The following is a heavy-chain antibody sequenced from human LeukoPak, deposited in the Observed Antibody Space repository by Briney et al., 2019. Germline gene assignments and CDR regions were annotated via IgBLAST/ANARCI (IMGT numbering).Heavy chain of an antibody. CDR3: ARLPPPGGYGDY. Sequence: PSETLSLTCTVSGGSISSGSYYWSWIRQPAGKGLEWIGRIYTSGSTNYNPSLKSRVTISVDTSKNQFSLKVSSVTAADTAVYYCARLPPPGGYGDYWGQGTLVTVSS. J-gene: IGHJ4*02. D-gene: IGHD3-16*01. CDR2: IYTSGST. V-gene: IGHV4-61*02. CDR1: GGSISSGSYY.